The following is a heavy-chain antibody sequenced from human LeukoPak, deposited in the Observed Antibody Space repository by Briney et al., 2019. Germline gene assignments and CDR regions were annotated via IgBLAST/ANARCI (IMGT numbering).Heavy chain of an antibody. J-gene: IGHJ3*02. CDR3: AKPARFLERLSVPYDAFDI. CDR1: GFTFSSYG. D-gene: IGHD3-3*01. CDR2: IRYDGSNK. V-gene: IGHV3-30*02. Sequence: GGSLRLSCAASGFTFSSYGMHWVRQAPGKGLEWVAFIRYDGSNKYYADSVKGRFTISRDNSKNTLYLQMNSLRAEDTAVYYCAKPARFLERLSVPYDAFDIWGQGTMVTVSS.